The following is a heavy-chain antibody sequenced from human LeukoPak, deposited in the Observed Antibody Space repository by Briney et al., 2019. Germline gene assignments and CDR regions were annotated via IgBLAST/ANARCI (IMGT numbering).Heavy chain of an antibody. CDR1: GFTFSSYA. CDR2: ISGSGGST. V-gene: IGHV3-23*01. D-gene: IGHD6-13*01. CDR3: AKGRSSSAGGRFDP. Sequence: KSGGSLRLSCAASGFTFSSYAMSWVRQAPGKGLEWVSAISGSGGSTYYADSVKGRFTISRDNSKNTLYLQMNSLRAEDTAVYYCAKGRSSSAGGRFDPRGQGTLVTVSS. J-gene: IGHJ5*02.